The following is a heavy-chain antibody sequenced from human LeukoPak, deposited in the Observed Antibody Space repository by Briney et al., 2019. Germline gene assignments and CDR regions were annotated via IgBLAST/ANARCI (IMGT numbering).Heavy chain of an antibody. V-gene: IGHV4-39*07. D-gene: IGHD3-22*01. CDR3: ARVPRAPYYYDSSGYYHFDY. CDR1: GGSISSSSYY. CDR2: IYYSGST. Sequence: PSETLSLTCTVSGGSISSSSYYWGWIRQPPGKGLEWIGSIYYSGSTYYNPSLKSRVTISVDTSKNQFSLKLSSVTAADTAVYYCARVPRAPYYYDSSGYYHFDYWGQGTLVTVSS. J-gene: IGHJ4*02.